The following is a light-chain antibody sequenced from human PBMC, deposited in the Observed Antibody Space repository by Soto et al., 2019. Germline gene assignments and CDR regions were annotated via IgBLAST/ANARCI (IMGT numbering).Light chain of an antibody. CDR2: AAS. CDR1: QSISSSY. V-gene: IGKV3-20*01. CDR3: QLYGGSHMFS. J-gene: IGKJ2*01. Sequence: EIVLTQSPGTLSLSPGEGAALSCRTSQSISSSYLAWYQQKPGQAPRLLIYAASSRATGIPDRFSGSGSGTDFTLTISRLEPEDFAVYYCQLYGGSHMFSFGQATKLEIK.